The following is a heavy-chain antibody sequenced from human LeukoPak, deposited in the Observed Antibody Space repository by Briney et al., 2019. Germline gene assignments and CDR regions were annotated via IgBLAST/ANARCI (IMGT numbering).Heavy chain of an antibody. V-gene: IGHV1-2*02. J-gene: IGHJ4*02. D-gene: IGHD5-12*01. CDR1: GFTFTAYY. Sequence: GASLKVSCKASGFTFTAYYIHWVRQAPGQGLEWRGWINPKNGGTTYAQNFQGRVTMTRDTSISTAYMEISSLRSDDTAVYYCARVMGTRGFAYWGQGTLVTVSS. CDR3: ARVMGTRGFAY. CDR2: INPKNGGT.